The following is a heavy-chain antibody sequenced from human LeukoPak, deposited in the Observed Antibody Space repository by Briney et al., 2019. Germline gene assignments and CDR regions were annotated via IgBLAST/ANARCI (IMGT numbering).Heavy chain of an antibody. CDR2: IYYSGST. D-gene: IGHD2/OR15-2a*01. CDR3: ARDLSKANYYYYMDV. CDR1: GGSISRYY. V-gene: IGHV4-59*01. J-gene: IGHJ6*03. Sequence: PSETLSLTCTVSGGSISRYYWRWIRQPPGKGLEWIGYIYYSGSTKYNPSLKSRVTISVDTSKNQFSLKLSAVTAADTAVYYCARDLSKANYYYYMDVWGKGTTVTVSS.